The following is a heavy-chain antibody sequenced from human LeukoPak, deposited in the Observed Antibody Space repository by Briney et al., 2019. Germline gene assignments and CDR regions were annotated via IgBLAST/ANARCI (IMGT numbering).Heavy chain of an antibody. D-gene: IGHD3-10*01. J-gene: IGHJ4*02. Sequence: GASVKVSCKASGYTFSSFYLHWVRQAPGQGLEWMGIITPNTGDTTYAPKFQDRLIMTRDRSTSTVYMELHSLRSEDTAVYYCARSRIYYRIYFDNWGQGTLVPVSS. CDR2: ITPNTGDT. V-gene: IGHV1-46*01. CDR3: ARSRIYYRIYFDN. CDR1: GYTFSSFY.